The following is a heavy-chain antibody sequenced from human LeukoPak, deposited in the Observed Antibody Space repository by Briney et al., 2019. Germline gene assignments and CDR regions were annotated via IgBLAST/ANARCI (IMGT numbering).Heavy chain of an antibody. V-gene: IGHV4-34*01. CDR3: ARVSDYYDTSGPLDY. CDR2: INRSGST. D-gene: IGHD3-22*01. J-gene: IGHJ4*02. CDR1: GGSFSGYY. Sequence: PSETLSLTCAVDGGSFSGYYWSSIRQPPGKGLELIGEINRSGSTNYNPSLNSRVTISLDTSKNQFSLRLSSVTAADTAVYSCARVSDYYDTSGPLDYWGQGTLVTVSS.